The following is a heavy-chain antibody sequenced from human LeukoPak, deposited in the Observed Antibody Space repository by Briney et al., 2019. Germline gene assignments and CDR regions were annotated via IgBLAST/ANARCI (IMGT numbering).Heavy chain of an antibody. D-gene: IGHD6-6*01. Sequence: SGGSLRLSCAASGFTFSSYSMNWVRQAPGKGLEWVSSISSSSSYIYYAGSVKGRFTISRDNAKNSLYLQMNSLRAEDTAVYYCARDSGYSSSSGFDYWGQGTLVTVSS. CDR3: ARDSGYSSSSGFDY. V-gene: IGHV3-21*01. CDR1: GFTFSSYS. J-gene: IGHJ4*02. CDR2: ISSSSSYI.